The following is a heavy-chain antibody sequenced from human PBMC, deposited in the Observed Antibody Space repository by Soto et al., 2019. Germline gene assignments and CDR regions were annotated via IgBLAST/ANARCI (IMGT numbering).Heavy chain of an antibody. V-gene: IGHV3-21*01. CDR3: ARVYKVGWHIYWYFDL. CDR1: GFTFSSYS. J-gene: IGHJ2*01. CDR2: ISSSSSYI. D-gene: IGHD1-20*01. Sequence: PGESLKISCAASGFTFSSYSMNWVRQAPGKGLEWVSSISSSSSYIYYADSVKGRFTISRDNAKNSLYLQMNSLRAEDTAVYYCARVYKVGWHIYWYFDLWGRGTLVTVSS.